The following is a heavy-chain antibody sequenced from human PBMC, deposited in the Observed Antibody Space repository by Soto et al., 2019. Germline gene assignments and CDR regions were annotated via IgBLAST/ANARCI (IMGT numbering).Heavy chain of an antibody. CDR2: ISSNGSST. CDR3: ARGDREDILVVVGARPGEYGIDI. J-gene: IGHJ6*02. V-gene: IGHV3-64*02. Sequence: GGSLRLSCAASGFTFSSYAMHWVRRAPGKGLEYVSAISSNGSSTYYADSVKGRFTISRDNSKNTLYLHMNSLRSEDMGVYYCARGDREDILVVVGARPGEYGIDIWGQGTTVTVSS. CDR1: GFTFSSYA. D-gene: IGHD2-15*01.